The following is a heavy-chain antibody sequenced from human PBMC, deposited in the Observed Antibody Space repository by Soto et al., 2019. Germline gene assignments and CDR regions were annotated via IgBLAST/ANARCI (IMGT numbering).Heavy chain of an antibody. D-gene: IGHD5-12*01. CDR2: IVPIVDTS. CDR3: VRVVAIPGYPDN. CDR1: GGTFSSYA. Sequence: QVQLVQSGAEVRQPASSVKVSCKTSGGTFSSYAISWVRQAPGQGLECMGGIVPIVDTSTYAQKFQGRVRITAAESTSTVYMELSSLRSDDTAVYYCVRVVAIPGYPDNWGQGTLVTVSS. V-gene: IGHV1-69*12. J-gene: IGHJ4*02.